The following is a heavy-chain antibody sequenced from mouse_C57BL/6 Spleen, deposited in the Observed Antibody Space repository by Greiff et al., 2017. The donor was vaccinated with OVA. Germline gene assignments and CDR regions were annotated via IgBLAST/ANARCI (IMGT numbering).Heavy chain of an antibody. CDR1: GYSFTDYN. J-gene: IGHJ1*03. Sequence: VQLQQSGPELVKPGASVKISCKASGYSFTDYNMNWVKQSTGKSLEWIGVINPNYGTTSYNQKFKGKATLTVDQSSSTAYMQLNSLTSEDSAVYYGAGSPYYGSSLGYFDVWGTGTTVTVSS. D-gene: IGHD1-1*01. CDR3: AGSPYYGSSLGYFDV. CDR2: INPNYGTT. V-gene: IGHV1-39*01.